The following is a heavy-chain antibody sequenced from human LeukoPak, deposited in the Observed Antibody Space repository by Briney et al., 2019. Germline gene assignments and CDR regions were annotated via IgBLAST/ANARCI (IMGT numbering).Heavy chain of an antibody. D-gene: IGHD4-17*01. CDR1: GFTFSTYA. CDR2: ISGTGGST. CDR3: AKRRHDYGDYYYMDV. Sequence: PGGSLRLSCAASGFTFSTYAMTWVRQAPGKGLEWVSLISGTGGSTYYADSVKGRFTISRDNSKNTLYLQMNSLRADDTAVYYCAKRRHDYGDYYYMDVWGKGTTVTVSS. V-gene: IGHV3-23*01. J-gene: IGHJ6*03.